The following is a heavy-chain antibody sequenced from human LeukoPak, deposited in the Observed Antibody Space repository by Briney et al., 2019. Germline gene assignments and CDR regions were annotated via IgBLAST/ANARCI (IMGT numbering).Heavy chain of an antibody. CDR3: AREAGFYYGSGSPYYYMDV. Sequence: SETLSLTCTVSGGSISSYYWSWIRQPTGKGLEWIGRIYTSGSTNYNPSLKSRVTMSVDTSKNQFSLKLSSVTAADTAVYYCAREAGFYYGSGSPYYYMDVWGKGTTVTISS. D-gene: IGHD3-10*01. CDR1: GGSISSYY. CDR2: IYTSGST. J-gene: IGHJ6*03. V-gene: IGHV4-4*07.